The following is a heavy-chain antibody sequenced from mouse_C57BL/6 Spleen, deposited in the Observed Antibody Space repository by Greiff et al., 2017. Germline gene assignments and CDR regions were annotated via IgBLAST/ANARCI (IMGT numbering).Heavy chain of an antibody. CDR2: ISSGSSTI. Sequence: EVQLQQSGGGLVKPGGSLKLSCAASGFTFSDYGMHWVRQAPEKGLEWVAYISSGSSTIYYADTVKGRFTISRDNAKNTLFLQMTSLRSEDTAMYYCARSSFAYWGQGTLVTVSA. J-gene: IGHJ3*01. CDR1: GFTFSDYG. V-gene: IGHV5-17*01. CDR3: ARSSFAY.